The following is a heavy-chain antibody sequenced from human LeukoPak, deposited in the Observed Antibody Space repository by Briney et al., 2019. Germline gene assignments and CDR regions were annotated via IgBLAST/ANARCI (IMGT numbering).Heavy chain of an antibody. Sequence: TGGSLRLSCAVSGFTFSNAWMSWVRQAPGKGLEWVGRIKSKTDGGTTDYAAPVKGRFTISRDDSKNTLYLQMNSLKTEDTAVYYCTTEHRLGGPVGHFDYWGQGTLVTVSS. J-gene: IGHJ4*02. D-gene: IGHD1-26*01. V-gene: IGHV3-15*01. CDR2: IKSKTDGGTT. CDR1: GFTFSNAW. CDR3: TTEHRLGGPVGHFDY.